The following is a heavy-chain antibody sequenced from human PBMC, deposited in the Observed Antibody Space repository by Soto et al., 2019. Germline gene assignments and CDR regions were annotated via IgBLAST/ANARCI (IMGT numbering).Heavy chain of an antibody. D-gene: IGHD4-17*01. J-gene: IGHJ4*02. Sequence: QLQLQESGPGLVKPSETLSLTCAVSGGSISSCSNCWGWIRQPPGKGLEWIGNVYYGGSTYYNPSLKSRFTIYVDTSKNQCSLKLSSVTAADTAVYYCASLSGDDVSYWGQGTLVTVSS. CDR1: GGSISSCSNC. V-gene: IGHV4-39*01. CDR3: ASLSGDDVSY. CDR2: VYYGGST.